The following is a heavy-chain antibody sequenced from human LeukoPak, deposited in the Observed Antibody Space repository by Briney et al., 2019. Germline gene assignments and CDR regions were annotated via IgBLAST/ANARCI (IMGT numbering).Heavy chain of an antibody. D-gene: IGHD4-17*01. CDR2: ISSSGSTI. V-gene: IGHV3-11*01. Sequence: GGSLRLSCAASGFTFSDYYMSWIRQAPGKGLEWVSYISSSGSTIYYADSVKGRFTISRDNAKNSLYLQMNSLRAEDTAVYYCAGDADYGDSYFDYWGQGTLVTVSS. CDR3: AGDADYGDSYFDY. J-gene: IGHJ4*02. CDR1: GFTFSDYY.